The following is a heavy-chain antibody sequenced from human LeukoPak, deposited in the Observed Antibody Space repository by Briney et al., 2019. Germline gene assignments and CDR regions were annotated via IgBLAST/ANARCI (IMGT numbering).Heavy chain of an antibody. V-gene: IGHV4-34*01. CDR3: ARQEAADYDFWSGPDLNWFDP. D-gene: IGHD3-3*01. CDR2: INHSGST. J-gene: IGHJ5*02. Sequence: SETLSLTCAVYGGSFSGYYWSWIRQPPGKGLEWIGEINHSGSTNYNPSLQSRVTISVDTSKNQFSLKLSSVTAADTAVYYCARQEAADYDFWSGPDLNWFDPWGQGTLVTVSS. CDR1: GGSFSGYY.